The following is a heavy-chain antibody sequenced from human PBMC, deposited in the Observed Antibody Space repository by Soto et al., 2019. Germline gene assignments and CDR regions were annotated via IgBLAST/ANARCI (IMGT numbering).Heavy chain of an antibody. CDR2: INHSGST. J-gene: IGHJ4*02. CDR3: ARMQAWFGESNPYYFDY. V-gene: IGHV4-34*01. Sequence: SETLSLTCAVYGGSFSGYYWSWIRQPPGKGLEWIGEINHSGSTNYNPSLKSRVTISVDTSKNQFSLKLSSVTAADTAVYYCARMQAWFGESNPYYFDYWGQGTLVTVSS. CDR1: GGSFSGYY. D-gene: IGHD3-10*01.